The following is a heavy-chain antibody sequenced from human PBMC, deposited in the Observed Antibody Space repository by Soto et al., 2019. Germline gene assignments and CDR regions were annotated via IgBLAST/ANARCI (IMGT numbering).Heavy chain of an antibody. CDR2: INLNSGGT. D-gene: IGHD2-15*01. CDR1: EYTFTAYY. Sequence: DLEQSGAEVKKPGASVRVSCKASEYTFTAYYMDWVRQAPGQGLEWMGRINLNSGGTKYAQKFQGWVTLTRDTSSNTAYMEVSRLRSDDTAVYYCARGAATYYFDYWGQGTLVTVSS. J-gene: IGHJ4*02. CDR3: ARGAATYYFDY. V-gene: IGHV1-2*04.